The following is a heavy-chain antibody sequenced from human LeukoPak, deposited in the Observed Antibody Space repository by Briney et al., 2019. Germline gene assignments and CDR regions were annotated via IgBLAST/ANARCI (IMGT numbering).Heavy chain of an antibody. CDR1: GFTFSSYG. CDR3: AKDGAWLRFDD. J-gene: IGHJ4*02. CDR2: ISGSDAGT. D-gene: IGHD5-12*01. Sequence: GGSLRLSCAASGFTFSSYGMSWVRQAPGEGLEWVSAISGSDAGTYYADSVKGRFTISRDNSKNTLYLQMNSLRAEDAAVYYCAKDGAWLRFDDWGQGILVSVSS. V-gene: IGHV3-23*01.